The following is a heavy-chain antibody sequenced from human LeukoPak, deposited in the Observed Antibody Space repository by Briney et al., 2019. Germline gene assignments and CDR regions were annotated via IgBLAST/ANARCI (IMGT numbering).Heavy chain of an antibody. CDR2: ISGSGGST. Sequence: GGSLRLSCAASASTFSSFAMSWVRQAPGKGLEWVSAISGSGGSTYNGDFVKGRFTISRDNSKNTLYLQMKSLRAEDTAVYYWAKGGAVCGGHLYYFDYGARGPLVTVSS. V-gene: IGHV3-23*01. CDR3: AKGGAVCGGHLYYFDY. D-gene: IGHD3-16*01. J-gene: IGHJ4*02. CDR1: ASTFSSFA.